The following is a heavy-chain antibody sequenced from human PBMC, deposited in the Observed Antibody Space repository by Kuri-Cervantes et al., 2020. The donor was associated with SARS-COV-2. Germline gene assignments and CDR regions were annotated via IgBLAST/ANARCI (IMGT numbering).Heavy chain of an antibody. Sequence: GGSLRLSCAASGFTFSSYAMHWVRQAPGKGLEYVSAISSNGGSTYYANSVKGRFTISRDNSKNTLYLQMNSLRAEDTAVYYCARDGTFIVVIDYYYYGMDVWGQGTTVTVSS. D-gene: IGHD3-22*01. CDR2: ISSNGGST. CDR1: GFTFSSYA. V-gene: IGHV3-64*01. J-gene: IGHJ6*02. CDR3: ARDGTFIVVIDYYYYGMDV.